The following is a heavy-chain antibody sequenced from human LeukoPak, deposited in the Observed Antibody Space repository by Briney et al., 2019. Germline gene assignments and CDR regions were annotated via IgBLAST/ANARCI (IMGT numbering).Heavy chain of an antibody. J-gene: IGHJ6*03. Sequence: SETLSLTCTVSGGSISSYYWSWIRQPPGKGLEWIGHIYYSGSTNYNPSLKSRVTISVDTSKNQFSLKLSSVTAADTAVYYCARVNDSSGYRYYYYMDVWGKGTTVTISS. V-gene: IGHV4-59*01. CDR2: IYYSGST. D-gene: IGHD3-22*01. CDR1: GGSISSYY. CDR3: ARVNDSSGYRYYYYMDV.